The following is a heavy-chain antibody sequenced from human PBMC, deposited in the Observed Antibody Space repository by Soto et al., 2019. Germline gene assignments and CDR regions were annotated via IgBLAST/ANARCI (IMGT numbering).Heavy chain of an antibody. D-gene: IGHD6-13*01. CDR1: GGPISSGAYS. V-gene: IGHV4-30-2*01. CDR2: ISYNGGT. J-gene: IGHJ4*02. Sequence: QLQLQASGSAPVTPSQTLSLTCAVPGGPISSGAYSWSWIRQPTATALEWIGYISYNGGTYYNPSLKSRVTRSVDRSKNQCSSKLSSVTAADTAVYYCARGEGMAAAGIDYWGQGTLVTVSS. CDR3: ARGEGMAAAGIDY.